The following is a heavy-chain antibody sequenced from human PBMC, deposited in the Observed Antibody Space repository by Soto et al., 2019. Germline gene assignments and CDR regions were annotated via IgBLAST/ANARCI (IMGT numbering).Heavy chain of an antibody. CDR2: IGTAGDT. Sequence: SGGSLRLSCAASGFTFSSYDMHWVRQATGKGLEWVSAIGTAGDTYYPGSVKGRFTISRENAKNSLYLQMNSLRAGDTAVYYCARAPGPPYGDYLDYWGQGTLVTVSS. V-gene: IGHV3-13*01. D-gene: IGHD4-17*01. CDR1: GFTFSSYD. CDR3: ARAPGPPYGDYLDY. J-gene: IGHJ4*02.